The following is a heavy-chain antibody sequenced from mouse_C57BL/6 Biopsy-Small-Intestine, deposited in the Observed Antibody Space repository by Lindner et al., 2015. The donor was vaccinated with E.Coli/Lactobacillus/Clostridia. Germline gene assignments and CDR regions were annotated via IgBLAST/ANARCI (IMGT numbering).Heavy chain of an antibody. CDR2: INPGSGGT. J-gene: IGHJ3*01. D-gene: IGHD4-1*01. V-gene: IGHV1-54*01. CDR1: GYAFTNYL. CDR3: ARGLTGAWFAY. Sequence: VQLQESGAELVRPGTSVKVSCKASGYAFTNYLIEWVKQRPGQGLEWIGVINPGSGGTNYNEKFKGKATLTADKSSSTAYMQLSSLTSEDSAVYFCARGLTGAWFAYWGQGTLVTVSA.